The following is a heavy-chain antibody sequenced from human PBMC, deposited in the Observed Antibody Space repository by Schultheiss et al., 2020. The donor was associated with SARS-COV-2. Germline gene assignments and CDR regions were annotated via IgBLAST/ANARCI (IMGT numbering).Heavy chain of an antibody. J-gene: IGHJ5*02. Sequence: GGSLRLSCEASGFTFSSYWMSWVRQAPAKGLEWVSAISGSGGSTYYADSVKGRFTISRDNSKNTLYLQMNSLRAEDTAVYYCARVKDCSGGSCYSRWFDHWGQGTLVTVSS. V-gene: IGHV3-23*01. CDR1: GFTFSSYW. CDR2: ISGSGGST. CDR3: ARVKDCSGGSCYSRWFDH. D-gene: IGHD2-15*01.